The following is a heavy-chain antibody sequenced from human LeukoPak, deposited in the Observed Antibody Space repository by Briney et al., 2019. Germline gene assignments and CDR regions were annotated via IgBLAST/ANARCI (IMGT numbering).Heavy chain of an antibody. CDR3: AKDSQYCSSTSCYVGWRYYYYYMDA. Sequence: GGSLRLTCAASGFTFSSYGMHWVRQAPGKGLEWVAFIRYDGSNKYYADSVKGRFTISRDNSKNTLYLQMNSLRAEDTAVYYCAKDSQYCSSTSCYVGWRYYYYYMDAWGKGTTVTISS. D-gene: IGHD2-2*01. CDR2: IRYDGSNK. V-gene: IGHV3-30*02. CDR1: GFTFSSYG. J-gene: IGHJ6*03.